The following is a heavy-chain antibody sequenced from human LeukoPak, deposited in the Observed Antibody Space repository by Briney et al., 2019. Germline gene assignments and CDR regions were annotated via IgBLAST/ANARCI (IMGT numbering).Heavy chain of an antibody. CDR2: TYYRSRWGN. V-gene: IGHV6-1*01. Sequence: SQTLSLTCAISGDSVSNNIATWNWVRQSPSRGLEWLGRTYYRSRWGNDYAISVKGRITINPDTSRNQFSLQLNSVTPEDTAVYYCARANYDYGDYEAYFDYWGQGTLVTVSS. D-gene: IGHD4-17*01. J-gene: IGHJ4*02. CDR1: GDSVSNNIAT. CDR3: ARANYDYGDYEAYFDY.